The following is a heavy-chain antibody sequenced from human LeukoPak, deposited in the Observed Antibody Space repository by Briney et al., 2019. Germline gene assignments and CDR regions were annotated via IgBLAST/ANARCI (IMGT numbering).Heavy chain of an antibody. J-gene: IGHJ5*02. V-gene: IGHV3-74*01. CDR1: GFTFSNYW. Sequence: GGSLRLSCAATGFTFSNYWMHWVRQSPGKGLMWVSRINSDGTTTRYADSVKGRFTISRDNAKNTLYLQINSLRAEDTAVYYCVRAPATVKFDPWGQGTLVTVSS. D-gene: IGHD3-16*02. CDR2: INSDGTTT. CDR3: VRAPATVKFDP.